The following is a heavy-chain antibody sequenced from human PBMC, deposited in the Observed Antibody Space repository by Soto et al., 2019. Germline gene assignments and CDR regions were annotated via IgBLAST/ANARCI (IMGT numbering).Heavy chain of an antibody. CDR3: ARDGGYSGSY. Sequence: GASVKVSCKASGYTFTSYAMHWVRQAPGQRLEWMGWINAYNGNTNYSQKFQGRVTMTTDTSTSTAYMELRSLRSDDTAVYYCARDGGYSGSYWGQGTLVTVS. CDR1: GYTFTSYA. J-gene: IGHJ4*02. V-gene: IGHV1-3*01. CDR2: INAYNGNT. D-gene: IGHD1-26*01.